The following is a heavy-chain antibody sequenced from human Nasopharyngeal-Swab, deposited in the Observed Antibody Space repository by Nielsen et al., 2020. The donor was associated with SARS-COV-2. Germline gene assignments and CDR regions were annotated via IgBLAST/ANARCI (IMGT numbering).Heavy chain of an antibody. J-gene: IGHJ4*02. Sequence: WGSLRLSCEASGFTFTGYAMPWVRQAAGKFLEWVAVVPSVGSDEYYADSVKGRFTISRDNSKNTLYLQMNNLRVDDTAVYYCAKVFPYGSGRYFHAWDFHYWGQGTLVAVSS. CDR3: AKVFPYGSGRYFHAWDFHY. CDR1: GFTFTGYA. CDR2: VPSVGSDE. V-gene: IGHV3-30*18. D-gene: IGHD3-10*01.